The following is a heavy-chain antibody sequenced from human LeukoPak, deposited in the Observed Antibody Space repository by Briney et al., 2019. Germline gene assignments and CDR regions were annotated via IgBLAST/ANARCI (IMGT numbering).Heavy chain of an antibody. CDR3: ARVGAWELQRVFDY. CDR2: INRGGSES. V-gene: IGHV3-7*01. J-gene: IGHJ4*02. CDR1: GFTFTDYW. D-gene: IGHD1-26*01. Sequence: PGGSLRLSCAASGFTFTDYWMTWIRQVSGRGLEWVANINRGGSESYYVDSVKGRFTISRDNAKNSLYLQMDSLRVEDTAVYYCARVGAWELQRVFDYWGQGTLVTVSS.